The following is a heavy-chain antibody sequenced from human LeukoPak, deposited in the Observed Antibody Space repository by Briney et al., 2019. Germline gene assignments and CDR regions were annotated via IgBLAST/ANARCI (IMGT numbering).Heavy chain of an antibody. D-gene: IGHD3-3*01. CDR3: AKVASDFWSGYYLAGYYYYGMDV. CDR1: GFTFSSYG. V-gene: IGHV3-30*18. Sequence: GGSLRLSCAASGFTFSSYGMHWVRQAPGKGLEWVAVISYDGSNKYYADSVKGRFTISRDNAKNSLYLQMNSLRAEDTALYYCAKVASDFWSGYYLAGYYYYGMDVWGQGTTVTVSS. J-gene: IGHJ6*02. CDR2: ISYDGSNK.